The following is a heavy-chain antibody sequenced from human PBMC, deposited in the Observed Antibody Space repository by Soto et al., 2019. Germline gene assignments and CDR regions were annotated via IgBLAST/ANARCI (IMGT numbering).Heavy chain of an antibody. J-gene: IGHJ6*03. CDR2: ISSSSSTI. CDR3: ARGGEGYSYGYSYYYMDV. V-gene: IGHV3-48*01. D-gene: IGHD5-18*01. Sequence: GGSLRLSCAASGFTFSSYSMNWVRQAPGKGLEWVSYISSSSSTIYYADSVKGRFTISRDNAKNSLYLQMNSLRAEDTAVYYCARGGEGYSYGYSYYYMDVWGKGTTVTVSS. CDR1: GFTFSSYS.